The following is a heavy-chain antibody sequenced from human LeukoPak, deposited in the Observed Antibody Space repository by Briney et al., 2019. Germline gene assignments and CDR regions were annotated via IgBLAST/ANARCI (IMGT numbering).Heavy chain of an antibody. CDR2: MNNDGCTT. Sequence: GGSLRLSCAASGFTFKNYAMSWVRQAPGKGLEWVARMNNDGCTTMCADSVRDRFTISRDNAKNSLYVQMNSQISQDTAVYYCARVSCWKGYSSSWLATNWGQGTLVTVSS. CDR1: GFTFKNYA. J-gene: IGHJ4*02. CDR3: ARVSCWKGYSSSWLATN. D-gene: IGHD6-13*01. V-gene: IGHV3-74*03.